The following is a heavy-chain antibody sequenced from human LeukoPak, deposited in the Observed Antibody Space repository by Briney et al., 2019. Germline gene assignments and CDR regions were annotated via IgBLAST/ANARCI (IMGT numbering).Heavy chain of an antibody. J-gene: IGHJ4*02. CDR2: IYYSGST. V-gene: IGHV4-59*01. CDR1: GGSISSYY. D-gene: IGHD6-13*01. Sequence: SETLSLTCTVSGGSISSYYWSWIRQPPGKGLEWIGYIYYSGSTNYNPSLKSRVTISVDTSKNQFSLKLSSATAADTAVYYCARDDPRVAAAVGGFDYWGQGTLVTVSS. CDR3: ARDDPRVAAAVGGFDY.